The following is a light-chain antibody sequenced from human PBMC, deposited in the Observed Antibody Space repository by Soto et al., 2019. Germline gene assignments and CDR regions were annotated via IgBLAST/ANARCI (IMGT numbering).Light chain of an antibody. CDR1: SSDVGGYNY. CDR3: SSYTSSSTLV. V-gene: IGLV2-14*01. Sequence: QSALTQPASVSGSPGQSITISCTGTSSDVGGYNYVSWYQQHPGKAPKLMIYDVSNRPSGVSNRFSGSRSGNTASLTISGRQAEDEADSYCSSYTSSSTLVFGGGTKLTVL. CDR2: DVS. J-gene: IGLJ2*01.